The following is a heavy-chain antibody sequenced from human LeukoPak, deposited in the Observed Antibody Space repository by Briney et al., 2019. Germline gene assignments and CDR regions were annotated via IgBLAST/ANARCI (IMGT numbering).Heavy chain of an antibody. CDR3: ARRVGGSSPRGYFDS. V-gene: IGHV5-51*01. D-gene: IGHD2-2*01. Sequence: GESLKISCKGSGYSFTSYWIGWVRQMPGKGLEWMGIIFPGDSDTRYSPSFQGQVTISADKSISTAYLQWSSLKASDTATYYCARRVGGSSPRGYFDSWGQGTLVTVSS. CDR2: IFPGDSDT. J-gene: IGHJ4*02. CDR1: GYSFTSYW.